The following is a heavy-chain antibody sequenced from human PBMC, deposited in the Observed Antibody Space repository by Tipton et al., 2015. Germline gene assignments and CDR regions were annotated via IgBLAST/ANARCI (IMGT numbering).Heavy chain of an antibody. V-gene: IGHV4-34*01. CDR1: GGSFSDYY. Sequence: TLSLTCAVYGGSFSDYYWHWIRQPPGKGLEWIGEVNHSGRNNYNLSLKSRVTISVDKFKNQFSLELNSMTAADTAVYYCARVDILLSQGGMDVWGQGTTVTVSS. D-gene: IGHD3-10*01. CDR3: ARVDILLSQGGMDV. CDR2: VNHSGRN. J-gene: IGHJ6*02.